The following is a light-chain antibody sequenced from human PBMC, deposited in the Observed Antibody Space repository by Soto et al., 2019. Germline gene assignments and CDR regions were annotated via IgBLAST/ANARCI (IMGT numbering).Light chain of an antibody. CDR2: EVV. CDR1: KNVIVFYDF. V-gene: IGLV2-8*01. CDR3: KSYAGSNTYV. J-gene: IGLJ1*01. Sequence: QSVLTQPPSASGSPGQSVTISCTGTKNVIVFYDFVSWYQHHPGKAPRLIIYEVVQRPSGVPDRFSGSKSGNTASLTVSGLQAADEADYFCKSYAGSNTYVFGSGTKVTVL.